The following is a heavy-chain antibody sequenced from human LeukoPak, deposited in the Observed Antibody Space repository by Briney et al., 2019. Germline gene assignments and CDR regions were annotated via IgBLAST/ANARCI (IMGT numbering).Heavy chain of an antibody. D-gene: IGHD6-19*01. J-gene: IGHJ4*02. V-gene: IGHV1-18*01. Sequence: VASVKVSCKASGYTFTSYGISWVRQAPGQGLEWMGWISAYNGNTNYAQKLQGRVTMTTDTSASTAYMELRSLRSDDTAVYYCAREGGRRQWRIGDFDYWGQGTLVTVSS. CDR3: AREGGRRQWRIGDFDY. CDR2: ISAYNGNT. CDR1: GYTFTSYG.